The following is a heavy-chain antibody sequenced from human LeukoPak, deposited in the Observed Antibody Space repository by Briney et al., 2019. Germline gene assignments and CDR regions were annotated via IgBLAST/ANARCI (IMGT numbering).Heavy chain of an antibody. CDR2: ISSSSSYI. Sequence: GGSLRLSCAASGFTFSSYSMNWVRQAPGKGLEWVSSISSSSSYIYYADSVKGRFTISRDNAKNSLYLQMNSLRAEDTAVYYCARDDLGWLDALDIWGQGTMVTVSS. CDR3: ARDDLGWLDALDI. D-gene: IGHD6-19*01. J-gene: IGHJ3*02. V-gene: IGHV3-21*01. CDR1: GFTFSSYS.